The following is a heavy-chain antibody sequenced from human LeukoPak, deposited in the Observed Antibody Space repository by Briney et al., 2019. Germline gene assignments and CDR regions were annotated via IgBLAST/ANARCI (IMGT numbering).Heavy chain of an antibody. V-gene: IGHV3-21*06. CDR2: VSNSGDYI. Sequence: PGGSLRLSCAASGFTFSSYEMNWVRQAPGKGLEWVSSVSNSGDYIHYADSVKGRFTISRDNSKNSLYLQMNSLRAEDTAVYYCARASSSGWSYYYYMDVWGKGTTVTISS. D-gene: IGHD6-19*01. CDR3: ARASSSGWSYYYYMDV. J-gene: IGHJ6*03. CDR1: GFTFSSYE.